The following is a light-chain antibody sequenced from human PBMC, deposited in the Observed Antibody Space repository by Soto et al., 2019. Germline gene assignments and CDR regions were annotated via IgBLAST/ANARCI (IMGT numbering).Light chain of an antibody. Sequence: ENVLTQSPDTLSLYPGEGATLSCRASQSVTKGYLAWYQQKPGQAPKLLIYGTSSRSTGVPDRLSASGCATDFTLTISRLEPEDFAVYYCQQFGDSLWTFGQGTRVEVK. J-gene: IGKJ1*01. CDR1: QSVTKGY. CDR2: GTS. V-gene: IGKV3-20*01. CDR3: QQFGDSLWT.